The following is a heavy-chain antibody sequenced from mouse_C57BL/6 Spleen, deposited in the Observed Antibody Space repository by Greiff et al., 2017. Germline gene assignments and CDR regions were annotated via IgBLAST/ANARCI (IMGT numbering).Heavy chain of an antibody. D-gene: IGHD2-2*01. CDR2: INPGSGGT. J-gene: IGHJ4*01. CDR1: GCAFTNYL. Sequence: QVQLQQSGAELVRPGTSVKVSCKASGCAFTNYLIEWVKQRPGQGLEWIGVINPGSGGTNYNEKFKGKATLTADKSSSTAYMQLSSLTSEDSAVYFCARKSTMVTTRAMDYWGQGTSVTVSS. V-gene: IGHV1-54*01. CDR3: ARKSTMVTTRAMDY.